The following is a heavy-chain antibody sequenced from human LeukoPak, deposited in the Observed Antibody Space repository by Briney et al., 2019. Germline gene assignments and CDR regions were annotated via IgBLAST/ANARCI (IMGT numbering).Heavy chain of an antibody. V-gene: IGHV3-48*03. J-gene: IGHJ1*01. CDR1: GFTFSSYE. D-gene: IGHD2/OR15-2a*01. CDR3: ATNLIGAGEYFQQ. Sequence: GGSLRLSCAASGFTFSSYEMNWIRQAPGKGLQWVSYISSGGDIMHYADSVKGRFTSSRDNAKNSGYLEMNSLGAEDTAVYYCATNLIGAGEYFQQWGQGTLVTVSS. CDR2: ISSGGDIM.